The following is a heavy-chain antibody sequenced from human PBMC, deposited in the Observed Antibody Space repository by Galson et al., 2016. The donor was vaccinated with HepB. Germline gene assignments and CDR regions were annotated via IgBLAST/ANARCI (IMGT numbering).Heavy chain of an antibody. J-gene: IGHJ4*02. D-gene: IGHD3-22*01. CDR3: TRGGGDPMYYYDSAGYQAFDS. Sequence: SLRLSCAASDFAFNTYTMNWVRQAPGKGLEWVSSISTSNTYIYYADSVRGRFTISRDNDKNSLYLHMSSLRAEDTALYYCTRGGGDPMYYYDSAGYQAFDSWGQGTLVTVSS. CDR1: DFAFNTYT. V-gene: IGHV3-21*01. CDR2: ISTSNTYI.